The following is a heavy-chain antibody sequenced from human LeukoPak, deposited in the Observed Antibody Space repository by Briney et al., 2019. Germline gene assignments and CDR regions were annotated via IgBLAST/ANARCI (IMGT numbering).Heavy chain of an antibody. J-gene: IGHJ4*02. CDR1: GGSISSGDYY. D-gene: IGHD3-10*01. CDR2: IYYSGST. CDR3: ARREGGSGRVY. V-gene: IGHV4-30-4*08. Sequence: SQTLSLTCTVSGGSISSGDYYWSWIRQPPGKGLEWIGYIYYSGSTYYNPSLKSRVTISVDTSKNQFSLKLSSVTAADMAVYYCARREGGSGRVYWGQGTLVTVSS.